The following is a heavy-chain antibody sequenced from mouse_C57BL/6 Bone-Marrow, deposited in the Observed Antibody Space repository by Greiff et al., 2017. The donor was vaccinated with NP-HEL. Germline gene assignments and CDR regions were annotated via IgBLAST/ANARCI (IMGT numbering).Heavy chain of an antibody. D-gene: IGHD1-1*01. V-gene: IGHV1-62-2*01. J-gene: IGHJ2*01. CDR2: FYPGSGSI. Sequence: QVQLQQSGAELVKPGASVKLSCKASGYTFTEYTIHWVKQRSGQGLEWIGWFYPGSGSIKNNEKFKDKATLTADKSSSTVYMELSRLTSEDSAVYFCARHGSLFITTVVATGYYFDYWGQGTTLTVSS. CDR1: GYTFTEYT. CDR3: ARHGSLFITTVVATGYYFDY.